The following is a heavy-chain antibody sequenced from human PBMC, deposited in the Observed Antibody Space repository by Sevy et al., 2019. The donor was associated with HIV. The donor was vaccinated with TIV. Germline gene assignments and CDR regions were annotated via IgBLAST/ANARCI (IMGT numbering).Heavy chain of an antibody. V-gene: IGHV3-23*01. Sequence: GGSLRLSCAASGFTFSNYAMSWVRQAPGRGLEWVSAISGRGDTRHYADSVKGRFTISRDNSKNTLSLQMSSLRAEDTAVYCCAKKSCGGDCFSPHFDYWGQGAQVTVSS. CDR2: ISGRGDTR. D-gene: IGHD2-21*02. J-gene: IGHJ4*02. CDR1: GFTFSNYA. CDR3: AKKSCGGDCFSPHFDY.